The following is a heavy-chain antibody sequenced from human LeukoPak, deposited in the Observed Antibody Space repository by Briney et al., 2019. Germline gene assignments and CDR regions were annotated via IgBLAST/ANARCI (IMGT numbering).Heavy chain of an antibody. CDR3: ARVGKYSGSYPDY. Sequence: ASVKVSCKASGYAFTNYAINWVRQAPGQGLEWLGWIDTKTGNPTYAQGFTGRFVLSLDTSVSTAYLQISSLKAEDTAVYYCARVGKYSGSYPDYWGQGILVTVSS. CDR2: IDTKTGNP. V-gene: IGHV7-4-1*02. D-gene: IGHD1-26*01. CDR1: GYAFTNYA. J-gene: IGHJ4*02.